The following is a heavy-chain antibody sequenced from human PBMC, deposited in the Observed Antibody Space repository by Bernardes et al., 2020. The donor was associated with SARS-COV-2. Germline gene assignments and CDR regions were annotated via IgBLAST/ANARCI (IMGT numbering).Heavy chain of an antibody. J-gene: IGHJ5*02. CDR2: IYYSGST. V-gene: IGHV4-31*03. CDR3: ARGSTMARGVAALGDDP. D-gene: IGHD3-10*01. Sequence: SETLSLTCTVSGGSISSGGYYWSWIRQHPGKGLEWIGYIYYSGSTYYNPSLKSRVTISVDTSKNQFSLKLSSVTAADTAVYYCARGSTMARGVAALGDDPWGQGTLVTVSS. CDR1: GGSISSGGYY.